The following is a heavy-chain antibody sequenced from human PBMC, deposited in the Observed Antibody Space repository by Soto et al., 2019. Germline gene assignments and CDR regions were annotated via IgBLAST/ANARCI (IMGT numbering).Heavy chain of an antibody. CDR2: IKRKSDGGTI. Sequence: EVQFVESGGGLVKPGESLRISCAASGFTFSTAWMTWVRQTPGKGLEWVGHIKRKSDGGTIHYAAPVTGRFTISRDDSKDMLYLQMNSLRTEDTAVYYCATISGYDTSWDHWGQGTLVTVSS. D-gene: IGHD5-12*01. CDR3: ATISGYDTSWDH. J-gene: IGHJ4*02. V-gene: IGHV3-15*01. CDR1: GFTFSTAW.